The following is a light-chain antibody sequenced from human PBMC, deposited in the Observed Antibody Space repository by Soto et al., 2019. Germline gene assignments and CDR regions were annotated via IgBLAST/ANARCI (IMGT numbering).Light chain of an antibody. CDR1: QSFSCY. CDR2: VAF. J-gene: IGKJ1*01. CDR3: QQRSNWPPWT. Sequence: EIVFTQSPATLSLSPGERASLSCSASQSFSCYLAWSQQKPGQAPRLLIYVAFNRATGIPARFSVSGSGTDFALTIGSLGPEDFAVYYCQQRSNWPPWTFGQETKVQIK. V-gene: IGKV3-11*01.